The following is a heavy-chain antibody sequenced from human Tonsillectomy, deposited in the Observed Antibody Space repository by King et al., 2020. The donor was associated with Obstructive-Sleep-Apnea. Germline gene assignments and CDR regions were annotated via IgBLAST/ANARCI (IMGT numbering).Heavy chain of an antibody. V-gene: IGHV3-21*01. Sequence: VQLVESGGGLVKPGGSLRLSCAASGFTFSSYSMNWVRQAPGKGLEWVSSIISSSSYIYYADSLKGRFTISRDNAKNSLYLQMNSLRAEDTAVYYCARYYYDSSGYYYPFDYWGQGTLVTVSS. J-gene: IGHJ4*02. CDR2: IISSSSYI. CDR3: ARYYYDSSGYYYPFDY. D-gene: IGHD3-22*01. CDR1: GFTFSSYS.